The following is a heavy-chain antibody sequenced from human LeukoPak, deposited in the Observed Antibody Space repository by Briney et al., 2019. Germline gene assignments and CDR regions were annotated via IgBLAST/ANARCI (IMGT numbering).Heavy chain of an antibody. CDR2: IYSAGTT. CDR3: ARGGGSSSHY. D-gene: IGHD6-6*01. V-gene: IGHV3-53*01. J-gene: IGHJ4*02. CDR1: GFIVSSNY. Sequence: GGSLRLSCAASGFIVSSNYMSWVRQAPGKGLEWVSIIYSAGTTYYADSVKGRFTISRDHSKNTLYLQMSSLRAEDTAVYYCARGGGSSSHYWGQGTLVTVSS.